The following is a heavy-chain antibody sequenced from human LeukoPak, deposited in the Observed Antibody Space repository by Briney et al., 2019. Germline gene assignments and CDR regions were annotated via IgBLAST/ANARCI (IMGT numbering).Heavy chain of an antibody. V-gene: IGHV3-7*01. D-gene: IGHD3-16*01. CDR2: IKQDGSEK. CDR3: VRGNDDYRC. Sequence: GGSLRLSCVASGFTYTRYWMSWVRQAPGKGPEWVANIKQDGSEKNYVDSVKGRFTISRDNAKNSLYLQMNSLRVEDTAVYYCVRGNDDYRCWGQGTLVTVSS. CDR1: GFTYTRYW. J-gene: IGHJ4*02.